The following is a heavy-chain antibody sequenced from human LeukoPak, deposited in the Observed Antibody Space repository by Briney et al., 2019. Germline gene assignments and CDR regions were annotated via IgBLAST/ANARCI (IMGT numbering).Heavy chain of an antibody. CDR1: GYSFTSYW. CDR2: IYPGDSDT. V-gene: IGHV5-51*01. D-gene: IGHD3-3*01. Sequence: PGESLKISCKGSGYSFTSYWIGWVRQMPGEGLEWMGIIYPGDSDTRYSPSFQGQVTISADKSISTAYLQWSSLKASDTAMYYCARGDSAIFGVVIMSGWFDPWGQGTLVTVSS. CDR3: ARGDSAIFGVVIMSGWFDP. J-gene: IGHJ5*02.